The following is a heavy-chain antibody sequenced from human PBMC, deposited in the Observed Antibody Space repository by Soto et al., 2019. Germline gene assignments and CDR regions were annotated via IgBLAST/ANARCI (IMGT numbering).Heavy chain of an antibody. Sequence: GGSLRLSCAASGFTVSSNYMSWVRQAPGKGLEWVSVIYSGGSTYYADSVKGRFTISRDNSKNTLYLQMNSLRAEDTAVYYCARFGGYSYGLFDYWGQGTLVTVSS. CDR2: IYSGGST. D-gene: IGHD5-18*01. CDR1: GFTVSSNY. V-gene: IGHV3-53*01. J-gene: IGHJ4*02. CDR3: ARFGGYSYGLFDY.